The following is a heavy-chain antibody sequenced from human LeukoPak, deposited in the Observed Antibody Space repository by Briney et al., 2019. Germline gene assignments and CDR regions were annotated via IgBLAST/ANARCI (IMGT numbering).Heavy chain of an antibody. V-gene: IGHV1-69*04. J-gene: IGHJ3*02. CDR2: IIPILGVA. Sequence: SVKVSCKASGGTFSSYAISWVRQAPGQGLEWMGRIIPILGVANYAQKFQGRVTITADKSTSTAYMELSSLRSEDTAVYYCARGGGWRIAAAGTNAFDIWGQGTMVTVSS. CDR1: GGTFSSYA. CDR3: ARGGGWRIAAAGTNAFDI. D-gene: IGHD6-13*01.